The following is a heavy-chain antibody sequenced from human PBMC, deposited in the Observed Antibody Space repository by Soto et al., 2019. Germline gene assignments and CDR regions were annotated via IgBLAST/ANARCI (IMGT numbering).Heavy chain of an antibody. CDR2: IYWDDDK. CDR3: ARSDYDIFTGYPFDY. D-gene: IGHD3-9*01. CDR1: GFSLSTSGVG. Sequence: QITLKESGPTLVKPTQTLTLTCTFSGFSLSTSGVGVGWIRQPPGKALEWLALIYWDDDKRYSPSLKSRLTTXXDXSXXQVVLTRPNMDPVDTATYSRARSDYDIFTGYPFDYWGQGTLVTVSS. V-gene: IGHV2-5*02. J-gene: IGHJ4*02.